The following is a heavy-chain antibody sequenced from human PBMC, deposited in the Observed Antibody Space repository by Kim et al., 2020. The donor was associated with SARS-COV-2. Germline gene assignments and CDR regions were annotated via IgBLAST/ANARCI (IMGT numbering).Heavy chain of an antibody. D-gene: IGHD3-3*01. J-gene: IGHJ3*02. Sequence: YAVSVKSRITINPDTSKNQFPLQRNSVTPEDTAVYYCARGYDFWSRAFDIWGQGTMVTVSS. CDR3: ARGYDFWSRAFDI. V-gene: IGHV6-1*01.